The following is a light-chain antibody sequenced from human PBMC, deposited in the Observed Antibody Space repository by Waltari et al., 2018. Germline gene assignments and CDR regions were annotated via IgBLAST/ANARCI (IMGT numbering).Light chain of an antibody. CDR2: EGT. Sequence: YQQCPGTAHKLLIYEGTNRPSGVPDRFSGSKSGYTASLAISGLQPEDEADYYCSSYTTSSTVIFGGGTKLTVL. CDR3: SSYTTSSTVI. J-gene: IGLJ2*01. V-gene: IGLV2-18*02.